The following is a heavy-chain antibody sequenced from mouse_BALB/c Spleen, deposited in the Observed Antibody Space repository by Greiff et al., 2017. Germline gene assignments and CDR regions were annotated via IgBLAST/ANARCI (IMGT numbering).Heavy chain of an antibody. Sequence: EVKLMESGPGLVKPSQSLSLTCSVTGYSITSGYYWNWIRQFPGNKLEWMGYISYDGSNNYNPSLKNRISITRDTSKNQFFLKLNSVTTEDTATYYCAREYDYDRFAYWGQGTLVTVSA. J-gene: IGHJ3*01. D-gene: IGHD2-4*01. V-gene: IGHV3-6*02. CDR3: AREYDYDRFAY. CDR2: ISYDGSN. CDR1: GYSITSGYY.